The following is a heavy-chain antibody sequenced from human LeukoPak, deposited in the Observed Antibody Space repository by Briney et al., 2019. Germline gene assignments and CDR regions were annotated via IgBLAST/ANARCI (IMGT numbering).Heavy chain of an antibody. J-gene: IGHJ3*01. CDR1: GGSISSYY. Sequence: SETLSLTCTVSGGSISSYYWSWIRQPPGNALEGIADIYYSGITSYNPSLKSRVNISVDTSKNQFSLTLSSVTAADTAVYYCARLANYDFWSGPYPHDAFDFWGQGTMVTVSS. D-gene: IGHD3-3*01. CDR3: ARLANYDFWSGPYPHDAFDF. CDR2: IYYSGIT. V-gene: IGHV4-59*08.